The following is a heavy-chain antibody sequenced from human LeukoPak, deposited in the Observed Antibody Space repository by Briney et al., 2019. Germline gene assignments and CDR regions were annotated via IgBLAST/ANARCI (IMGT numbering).Heavy chain of an antibody. CDR2: MNPNSGNT. J-gene: IGHJ6*03. CDR3: ARAEVTTWAYYYYYYMDV. Sequence: ASVKVPCKASGYTFTSYDINWVRQATGQGLEWMGWMNPNSGNTGYAQKFQGRVTITRNTSISTAYMELSSLRSEDTAVYYCARAEVTTWAYYYYYYMDVWGKGTTVTVSS. CDR1: GYTFTSYD. D-gene: IGHD4-17*01. V-gene: IGHV1-8*03.